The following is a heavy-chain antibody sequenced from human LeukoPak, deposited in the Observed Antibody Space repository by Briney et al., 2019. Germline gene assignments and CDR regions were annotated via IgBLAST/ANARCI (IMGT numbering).Heavy chain of an antibody. V-gene: IGHV1-2*04. Sequence: ASVKVSCKASGYTFTGYYMHWVRQAPGQGLEWMGWINPNSGGTNYAQKFQGWVTMTRDTSISTAYMELSRLRSDDTAVYYCARVGSEQWLSYWYFDLWGRGTLVTVSS. CDR2: INPNSGGT. CDR1: GYTFTGYY. J-gene: IGHJ2*01. CDR3: ARVGSEQWLSYWYFDL. D-gene: IGHD6-19*01.